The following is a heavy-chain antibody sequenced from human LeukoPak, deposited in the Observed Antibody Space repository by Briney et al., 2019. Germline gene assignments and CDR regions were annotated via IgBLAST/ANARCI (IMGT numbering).Heavy chain of an antibody. CDR1: GGSFSGYY. CDR3: ARGRSYGV. V-gene: IGHV4-34*01. CDR2: INHSGST. D-gene: IGHD5-18*01. J-gene: IGHJ4*02. Sequence: PSETLSLTCAVYGGSFSGYYWSWIRQPPGKGLEWIGEINHSGSTNYNPSLKSRLTISVDTSKNQFSLKLSSVTAADTAVYYCARGRSYGVWGQGTLVTVSS.